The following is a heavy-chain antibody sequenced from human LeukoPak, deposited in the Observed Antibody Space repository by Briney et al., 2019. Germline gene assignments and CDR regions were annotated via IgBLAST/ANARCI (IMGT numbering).Heavy chain of an antibody. CDR2: IYYSGTT. V-gene: IGHV4-39*01. J-gene: IGHJ2*01. Sequence: SETLSPTCTVSGVSISSSSFYWGWIRQPPGKGLEWIGSIYYSGTTYYNPSLKSRVTISVDTSKNQFSLKVSSVTAADTAVYYCARTYYDFWSGSRYWYFQLWGRGTLVTVSS. CDR3: ARTYYDFWSGSRYWYFQL. D-gene: IGHD3-3*01. CDR1: GVSISSSSFY.